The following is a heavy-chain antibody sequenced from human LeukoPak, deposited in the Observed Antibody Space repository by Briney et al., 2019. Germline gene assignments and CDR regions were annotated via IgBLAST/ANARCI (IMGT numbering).Heavy chain of an antibody. D-gene: IGHD6-6*01. J-gene: IGHJ4*02. CDR2: IYYSGST. CDR3: ARSLLYRSSSFDY. CDR1: GGSISSYY. Sequence: SETLSLTCAVSGGSISSYYWSWIRQPPGKGLEWIGYIYYSGSTNYNPSLKSRVTISVDTSKNQFSLKLSSVTAADTAVYYCARSLLYRSSSFDYWGQGTLVTVSS. V-gene: IGHV4-59*01.